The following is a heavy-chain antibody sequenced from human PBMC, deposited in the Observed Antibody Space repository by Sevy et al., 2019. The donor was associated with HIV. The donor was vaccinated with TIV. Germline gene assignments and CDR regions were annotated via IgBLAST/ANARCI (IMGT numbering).Heavy chain of an antibody. V-gene: IGHV3-21*01. CDR1: GFSFSIYS. CDR3: ARGRHCGGSSCYLTWLDS. CDR2: VGTTRNQI. D-gene: IGHD2-15*01. J-gene: IGHJ5*01. Sequence: GGSLRLSCAASGFSFSIYSVNWVRQAPGKGLEWVSFVGTTRNQIYYADSVRGRFTISRDNAKNSVYLQMTSLRDEDTAVYYCARGRHCGGSSCYLTWLDSWGQGTLVTVSS.